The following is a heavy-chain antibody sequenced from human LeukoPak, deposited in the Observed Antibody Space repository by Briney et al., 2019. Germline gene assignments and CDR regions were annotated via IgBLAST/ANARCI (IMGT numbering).Heavy chain of an antibody. D-gene: IGHD5-12*01. CDR1: QFTFSNYD. Sequence: GGSLRLSCAASQFTFSNYDMHWVRQAPGKGLEWVALIRYDGSNKYYADSVKGRFTISRDNSQNTLYLQMNSLRAEDTAVYYCANRDIVATDPFDYWGQGTLVTVSS. CDR2: IRYDGSNK. CDR3: ANRDIVATDPFDY. J-gene: IGHJ4*02. V-gene: IGHV3-30*02.